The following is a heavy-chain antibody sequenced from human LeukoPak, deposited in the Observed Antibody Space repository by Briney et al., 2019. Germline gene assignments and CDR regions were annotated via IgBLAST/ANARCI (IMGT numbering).Heavy chain of an antibody. CDR1: GYTFTSYA. V-gene: IGHV1-18*04. Sequence: GASVKVSCKASGYTFTSYAINWVRQAPGQGLEWMGRFTSATTTYAKHLQDRVTMTTDTSTNTAYLELSSLRSDDTAVYYCCRPMTPLPARGAFDLWGQGTMVTVAS. J-gene: IGHJ3*01. CDR2: FTSATT. CDR3: CRPMTPLPARGAFDL. D-gene: IGHD2-15*01.